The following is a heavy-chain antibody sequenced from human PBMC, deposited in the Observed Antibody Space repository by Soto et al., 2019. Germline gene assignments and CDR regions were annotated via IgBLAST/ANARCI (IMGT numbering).Heavy chain of an antibody. J-gene: IGHJ6*02. CDR3: ARDSSPYCSSTSCYPPRGNGMDV. Sequence: SVKVSCKASGGTFSSYAISWVRQAPGQGLEWMGGITPIFATANYAQKFQGRVMITADKSTSTAYMELSSLRSEDTAVYYCARDSSPYCSSTSCYPPRGNGMDVWGQGTTVTVSS. D-gene: IGHD2-2*01. V-gene: IGHV1-69*06. CDR1: GGTFSSYA. CDR2: ITPIFATA.